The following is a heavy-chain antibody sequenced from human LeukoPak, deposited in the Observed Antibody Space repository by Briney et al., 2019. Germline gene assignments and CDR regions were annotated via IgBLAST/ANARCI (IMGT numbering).Heavy chain of an antibody. J-gene: IGHJ3*02. D-gene: IGHD3-16*01. CDR3: VAGGAFDI. CDR1: GITFSNEW. Sequence: GGSLRLSCAASGITFSNEWMSWVRRAPGKGLEWVANIKEDGSEKYYADAVKGRFTISRDNAKNSLYLLMNSLRVEDAAVYYCVAGGAFDIWGRGTLVTVSS. CDR2: IKEDGSEK. V-gene: IGHV3-7*01.